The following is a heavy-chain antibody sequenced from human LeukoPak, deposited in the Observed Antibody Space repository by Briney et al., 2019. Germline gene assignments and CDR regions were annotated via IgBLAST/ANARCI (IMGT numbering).Heavy chain of an antibody. CDR1: GFTFSSYW. J-gene: IGHJ4*02. CDR3: ARRALSSGYYPQFDY. D-gene: IGHD3-22*01. V-gene: IGHV3-7*01. Sequence: GGSLTLTCAASGFTFSSYWMSWVGQVPGKGLEGVANIKQAGSEKYYVDSVKGRYTISRDDAENSLYLQMTSLRAEDTALYYCARRALSSGYYPQFDYWGQGTLVTVSS. CDR2: IKQAGSEK.